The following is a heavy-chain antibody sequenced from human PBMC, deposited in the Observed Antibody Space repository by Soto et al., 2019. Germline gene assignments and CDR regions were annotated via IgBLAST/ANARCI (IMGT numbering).Heavy chain of an antibody. D-gene: IGHD2-15*01. J-gene: IGHJ5*01. CDR3: ARDKMSSLVVETPHLFES. V-gene: IGHV1-69*12. CDR2: IVPVYGTT. Sequence: QVQLVQSGAEAKKPGSSVKVSCRTSGGSFKDYAISWVQQAPGQGLKWMGGIVPVYGTTKYAQSFQGRVTITADESTSTAYLVLSSLRSEDTALYFCARDKMSSLVVETPHLFESWGQGTLVTVSS. CDR1: GGSFKDYA.